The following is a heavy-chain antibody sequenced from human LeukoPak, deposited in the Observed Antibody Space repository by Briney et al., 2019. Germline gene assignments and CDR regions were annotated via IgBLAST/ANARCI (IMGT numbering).Heavy chain of an antibody. CDR3: ARVSGYSSGATFDY. CDR1: GGSISSGSYY. D-gene: IGHD6-19*01. V-gene: IGHV4-61*02. J-gene: IGHJ4*02. Sequence: PSQTLSLTCTVSGGSISSGSYYWSWIRQPAGKGLEWIARIYTSGSTNYNPSLKSRVTISVDTSKNQFSLKLSSVTAADTAVYYCARVSGYSSGATFDYWGQGTLVTVSS. CDR2: IYTSGST.